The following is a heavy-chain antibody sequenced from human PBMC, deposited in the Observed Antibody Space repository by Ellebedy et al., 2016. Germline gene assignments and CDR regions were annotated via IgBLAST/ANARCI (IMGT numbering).Heavy chain of an antibody. CDR3: AKVPHYDILTGFEADY. V-gene: IGHV3-9*01. CDR1: GLTFDDYA. Sequence: GGSLRLSXAASGLTFDDYAMHWVRQAPGKGLEWVSGISWNSGSIGYADSVKGRFTISRDNAKNSLYLQMNSLRAEDTALYYCAKVPHYDILTGFEADYWGQGTLVTVSS. CDR2: ISWNSGSI. J-gene: IGHJ4*02. D-gene: IGHD3-9*01.